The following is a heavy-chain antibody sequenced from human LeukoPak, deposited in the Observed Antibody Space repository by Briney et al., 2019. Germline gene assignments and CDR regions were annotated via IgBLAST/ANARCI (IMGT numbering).Heavy chain of an antibody. D-gene: IGHD3-22*01. CDR1: GFTFSSYW. CDR3: AREQGYYSVPGY. Sequence: GGSLRLSCAASGFTFSSYWMHWVRQAPGKGPVWVARIRSDGRSTDYADSVKGRFTISRDNAKNTLYLQMNSLRAEDTAVYYCAREQGYYSVPGYWGQGTLVTVSS. CDR2: IRSDGRST. V-gene: IGHV3-74*01. J-gene: IGHJ4*02.